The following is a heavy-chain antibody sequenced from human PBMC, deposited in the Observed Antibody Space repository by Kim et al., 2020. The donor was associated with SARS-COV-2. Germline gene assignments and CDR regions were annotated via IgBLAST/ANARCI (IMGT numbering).Heavy chain of an antibody. CDR3: ARIAAAGTDQRNPNLNFDY. CDR2: ISGSGGST. D-gene: IGHD6-13*01. J-gene: IGHJ4*02. CDR1: GFTFSSYA. V-gene: IGHV3-23*01. Sequence: GGSLRLSCAASGFTFSSYAMSWVRQAPGKGLEWVSAISGSGGSTYYADSVKGRFTISRDNSKNTLYLQMNSLRAEDTAVYYCARIAAAGTDQRNPNLNFDYWDQGTLVTVSS.